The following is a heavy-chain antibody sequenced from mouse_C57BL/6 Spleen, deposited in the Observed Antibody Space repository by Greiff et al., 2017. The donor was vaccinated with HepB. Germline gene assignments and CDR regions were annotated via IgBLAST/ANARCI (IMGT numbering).Heavy chain of an antibody. V-gene: IGHV1-82*01. J-gene: IGHJ2*01. D-gene: IGHD2-4*01. CDR3: ARGDYYDYDNFDY. CDR2: IYPGDGDT. CDR1: GYAFSSSW. Sequence: QVQLKESGPELVKPGASVKISCKASGYAFSSSWMNWVKQRPGKGLEWIGRIYPGDGDTNYNGKFKGKATLTADKSSSTAYMQLSSLTSEDSAVYFCARGDYYDYDNFDYWGQGTTLTVSS.